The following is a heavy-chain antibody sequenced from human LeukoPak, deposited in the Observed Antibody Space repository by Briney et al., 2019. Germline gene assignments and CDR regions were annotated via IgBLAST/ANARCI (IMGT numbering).Heavy chain of an antibody. J-gene: IGHJ5*02. CDR1: GGSFSGYY. CDR3: ARAVGATRGFDP. CDR2: INHSGST. D-gene: IGHD1-26*01. V-gene: IGHV4-34*01. Sequence: SETLSLTCAVYGGSFSGYYWSWIRQPPGKGLEWIGEINHSGSTNYNPSLKSRVTIAVDTSKNQFSLNLSSVTAADTAVYYCARAVGATRGFDPWGQGTLVTVSS.